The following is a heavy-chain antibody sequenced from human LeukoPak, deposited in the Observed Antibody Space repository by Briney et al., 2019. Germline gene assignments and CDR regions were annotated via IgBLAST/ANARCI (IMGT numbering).Heavy chain of an antibody. J-gene: IGHJ4*02. CDR1: GGSVNGYY. CDR2: IYYTGGT. D-gene: IGHD1-1*01. Sequence: PSETLSLTCAVSGGSVNGYYWSWIRQPPGKGLEWIGYIYYTGGTNYNPSLRSRVTISVDTSNDQLSLKLTSVSAADTVVYYCARVGDWNDLVYWGQGILVTVSS. V-gene: IGHV4-59*02. CDR3: ARVGDWNDLVY.